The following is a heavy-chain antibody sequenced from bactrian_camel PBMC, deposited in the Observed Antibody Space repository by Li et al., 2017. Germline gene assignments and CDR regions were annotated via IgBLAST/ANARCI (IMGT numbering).Heavy chain of an antibody. CDR3: VAGMPYRRIELSKSEVLL. V-gene: IGHV3S9*01. J-gene: IGHJ4*01. D-gene: IGHD2*01. CDR1: EFIFNKCD. CDR2: LDRDGTT. Sequence: HVQLVESGGGSAEAGGSLQLSCVVSEFIFNKCDLGWHRQFPGKERDMVSRLDRDGTTQYRDPVKGRFTISRDGGKNTVYLQMNSLNVEDTATYYCVAGMPYRRIELSKSEVLLGARGPRSPSP.